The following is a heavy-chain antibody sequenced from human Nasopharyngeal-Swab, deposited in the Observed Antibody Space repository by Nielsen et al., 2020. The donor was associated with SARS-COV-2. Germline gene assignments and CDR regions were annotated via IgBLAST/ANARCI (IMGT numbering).Heavy chain of an antibody. D-gene: IGHD6-13*01. Sequence: GASLKISCKGSGYSFTSYWISWVRQMPGKGLEWMGRIDPSDSYTNYSPPFQGHVTISADKSISTAYLQWSSLKASDTAMYYCARLIIAGQNWFDPWGQGTLVTVSS. V-gene: IGHV5-10-1*01. J-gene: IGHJ5*02. CDR3: ARLIIAGQNWFDP. CDR1: GYSFTSYW. CDR2: IDPSDSYT.